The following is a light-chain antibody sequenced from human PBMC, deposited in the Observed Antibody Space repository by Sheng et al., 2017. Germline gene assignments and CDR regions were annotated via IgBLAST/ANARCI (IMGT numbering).Light chain of an antibody. J-gene: IGLJ1*01. V-gene: IGLV3-21*04. CDR1: NIGSKS. Sequence: SYVLTQPPSVSVAPGQTARITCGGTNIGSKSVHWYQQKPGQAPILVISYDTDRPSGIPERFSGSNSGDPATLTISRVEAGDEADYFCQVWDTRSDQFVFGSGTKVTVL. CDR2: YDT. CDR3: QVWDTRSDQFV.